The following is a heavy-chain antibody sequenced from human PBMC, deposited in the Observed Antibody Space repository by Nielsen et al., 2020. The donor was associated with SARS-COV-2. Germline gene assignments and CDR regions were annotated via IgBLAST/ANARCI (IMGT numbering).Heavy chain of an antibody. J-gene: IGHJ6*02. CDR3: ARVVTMVRGVMIYYYGMDV. D-gene: IGHD3-10*01. Sequence: WIRQPPGKGLEWVSTISNSGGSTYYADSVKGRFTISRDNAKNSLYLQMNSLRAEDTAVYYCARVVTMVRGVMIYYYGMDVWGQGTTVTVSS. V-gene: IGHV3-11*01. CDR2: ISNSGGST.